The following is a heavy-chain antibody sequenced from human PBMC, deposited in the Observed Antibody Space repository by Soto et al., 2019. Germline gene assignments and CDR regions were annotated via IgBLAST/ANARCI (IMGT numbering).Heavy chain of an antibody. CDR3: ARAYGGFDNGLDV. CDR1: GDSGRSYY. CDR2: IYYSGST. J-gene: IGHJ6*02. Sequence: SETLSLTGPVSGDSGRSYYWTWIRQPPGKGLELIGYIYYSGSTRYNPSLKSRVTISVDMSKNQFSLKLSSVIAADTAVYYCARAYGGFDNGLDVWGQGTAVTVSS. D-gene: IGHD5-12*01. V-gene: IGHV4-59*02.